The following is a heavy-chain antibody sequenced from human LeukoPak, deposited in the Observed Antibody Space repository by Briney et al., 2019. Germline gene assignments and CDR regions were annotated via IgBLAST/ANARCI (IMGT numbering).Heavy chain of an antibody. CDR1: GFTFSRFW. CDR3: ASRNFGSSPFDY. CDR2: ISSDGSNT. V-gene: IGHV3-74*01. J-gene: IGHJ4*02. D-gene: IGHD3-10*01. Sequence: PGGSLRLSCAASGFTFSRFWMHWVRQAPGKGLVWVSRISSDGSNTNYADSVKGRFTISRDNAKNTLYLQMDSLTGDDTAEYYCASRNFGSSPFDYWGQGTLVTVSS.